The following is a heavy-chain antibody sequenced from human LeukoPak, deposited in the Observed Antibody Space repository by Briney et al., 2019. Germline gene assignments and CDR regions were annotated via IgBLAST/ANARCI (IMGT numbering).Heavy chain of an antibody. Sequence: SETLSLTCTVSGGSISTYYWSWIRQPPGKGLEWIGYIFDSGSTNYNPSLKRRVTISVDTSKSQFSLSLSSVTAADTAVYYCARRGEIWGQGTMVTVSS. D-gene: IGHD3-10*01. CDR3: ARRGEI. CDR1: GGSISTYY. J-gene: IGHJ3*02. CDR2: IFDSGST. V-gene: IGHV4-59*08.